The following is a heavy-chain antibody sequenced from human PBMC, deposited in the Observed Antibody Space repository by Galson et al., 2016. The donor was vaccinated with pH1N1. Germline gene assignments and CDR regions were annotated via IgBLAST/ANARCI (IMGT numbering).Heavy chain of an antibody. CDR2: ISAAGGTT. CDR1: GFTFSNHG. V-gene: IGHV3-30*03. J-gene: IGHJ3*02. CDR3: AGEGAGNSKYAFDI. D-gene: IGHD6-13*01. Sequence: SLRLSCAASGFTFSNHGMHWVRQAPGMGLEWVAVISAAGGTTYYADSVKGRFSISRDNSKNTLHLQMNSLRAEDTAVFYCAGEGAGNSKYAFDIWGQGTKVTVSS.